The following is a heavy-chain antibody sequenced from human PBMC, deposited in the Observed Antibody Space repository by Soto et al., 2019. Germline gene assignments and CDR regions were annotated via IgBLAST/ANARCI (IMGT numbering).Heavy chain of an antibody. J-gene: IGHJ4*02. CDR3: ARDWTHYDSSGPGDY. CDR1: GYTFTNYP. D-gene: IGHD3-22*01. CDR2: IHDGNGDT. Sequence: ASVKVSCKASGYTFTNYPIHWVRQAPGQGLEWMGWIHDGNGDTKYSQKFQGRVTITRETTANTAYMELSSLRYEDTAVFYCARDWTHYDSSGPGDYWGQGTLVTVSS. V-gene: IGHV1-3*01.